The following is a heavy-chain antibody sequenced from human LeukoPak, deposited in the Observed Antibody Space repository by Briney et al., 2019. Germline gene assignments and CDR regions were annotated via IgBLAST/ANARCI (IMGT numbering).Heavy chain of an antibody. V-gene: IGHV6-1*01. CDR1: GDSVSSNSAA. J-gene: IGHJ4*03. CDR2: TYYRPKWYN. Sequence: SQTLSLTCAISGDSVSSNSAAWNWIRQSPSRGLEWLGRTYYRPKWYNDYAVSVKSRITINPDTSKNQFSLQENSVTPEDTAVYYCASRAGGVVWFGESFLPRGPGTLVTVSS. CDR3: ASRAGGVVWFGESFLP. D-gene: IGHD3-10*01.